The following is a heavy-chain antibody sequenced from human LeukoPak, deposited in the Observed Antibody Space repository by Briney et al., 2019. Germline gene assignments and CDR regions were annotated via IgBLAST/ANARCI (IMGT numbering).Heavy chain of an antibody. D-gene: IGHD1-26*01. CDR3: ARGSGPWE. Sequence: GRSLRLSCAPSGFTFRNYAMHWVRQAPGKGLEWVAVISYAGSNEHYADSVKGRFTISRENAKNSLYLQMNSLRAGDTAVYYCARGSGPWEWGQGTLVTVSS. V-gene: IGHV3-30*14. J-gene: IGHJ4*02. CDR2: ISYAGSNE. CDR1: GFTFRNYA.